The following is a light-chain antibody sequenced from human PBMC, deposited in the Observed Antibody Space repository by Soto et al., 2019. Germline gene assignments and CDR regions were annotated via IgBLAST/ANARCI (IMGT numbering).Light chain of an antibody. J-gene: IGLJ1*01. CDR1: SSNIGAGYD. Sequence: QSVLTQPPSVSGAPGQRVTISCTGSSSNIGAGYDVHWYQQLPGTAPKLVIYGNTNRPSGVPDRFSGSKSGTSASLAITGLQCEDGANYYCHPCDSTRGVFFFGTGPHLPV. CDR3: HPCDSTRGVFF. CDR2: GNT. V-gene: IGLV1-40*01.